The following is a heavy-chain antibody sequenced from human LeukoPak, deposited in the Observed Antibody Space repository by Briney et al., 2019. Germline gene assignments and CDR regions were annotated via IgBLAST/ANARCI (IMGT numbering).Heavy chain of an antibody. V-gene: IGHV3-30-3*01. CDR2: ISYDGSNK. CDR1: GFTFSSYA. J-gene: IGHJ4*02. CDR3: ARALTIFEPYYFDY. D-gene: IGHD3-3*01. Sequence: GRSLRLSCAASGFTFSSYAMHWVRQAPGKGLEWVAVISYDGSNKYYADSVKGRFTISRDNSKNTLYLQMNSLRAEDTAVYYCARALTIFEPYYFDYWGQGTLVTVSS.